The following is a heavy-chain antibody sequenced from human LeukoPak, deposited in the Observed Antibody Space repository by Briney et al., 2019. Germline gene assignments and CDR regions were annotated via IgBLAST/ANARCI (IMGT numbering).Heavy chain of an antibody. D-gene: IGHD4-17*01. Sequence: AGSLRLSCAASGFTFSYHSMNWVRQAQGQGQEWVSSISSSSSYIYYADSVKGRFTISRDNAKNSLYLQMNSLGAEDTAVYYCARVNAVTTDPYYYGMDVWGQGTTVTVSS. J-gene: IGHJ6*02. CDR2: ISSSSSYI. CDR3: ARVNAVTTDPYYYGMDV. CDR1: GFTFSYHS. V-gene: IGHV3-21*01.